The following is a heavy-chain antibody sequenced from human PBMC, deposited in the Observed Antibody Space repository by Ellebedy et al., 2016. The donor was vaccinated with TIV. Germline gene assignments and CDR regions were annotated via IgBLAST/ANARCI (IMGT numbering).Heavy chain of an antibody. CDR1: GFTFSSYA. V-gene: IGHV3-30-3*01. CDR2: ISYDGSNK. D-gene: IGHD5-12*01. J-gene: IGHJ4*02. CDR3: ARAHPGGYDL. Sequence: PGGSLRLSCAASGFTFSSYAMHWVRQAPGKGLEWVAVISYDGSNKYYADSVKGRFTISRDNSKNTLYLQMNSLRAEDTAVYYCARAHPGGYDLWGQGTLVTISS.